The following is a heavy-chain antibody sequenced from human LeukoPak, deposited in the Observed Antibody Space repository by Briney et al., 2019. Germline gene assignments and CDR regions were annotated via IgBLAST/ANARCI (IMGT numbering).Heavy chain of an antibody. CDR1: GGTFSSYA. Sequence: RASVKVSCKASGGTFSSYAISWVRPAPGQGLEWMGWINPNSGGTNYAQKFQGWVTMTRDTSISTAYMELSRLRSDDTAVYYCASITMIVVVITLGYYGMDVWGQGTTVTVSS. J-gene: IGHJ6*02. D-gene: IGHD3-22*01. CDR2: INPNSGGT. CDR3: ASITMIVVVITLGYYGMDV. V-gene: IGHV1-2*04.